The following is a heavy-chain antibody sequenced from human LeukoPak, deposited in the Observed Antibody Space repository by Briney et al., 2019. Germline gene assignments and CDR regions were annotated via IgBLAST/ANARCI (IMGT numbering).Heavy chain of an antibody. CDR1: GGSISSSSYY. J-gene: IGHJ4*02. D-gene: IGHD4-11*01. V-gene: IGHV4-39*01. CDR2: IYYSGST. CDR3: ARHSINYQVFDY. Sequence: SETLSLTCTVSGGSISSSSYYWGWIRQPPGKGLEWIGSIYYSGSTYYNPSLKSRVTISVDTSKNQFSLKLSSVTAADTAVYYCARHSINYQVFDYWGQGTLVTVSS.